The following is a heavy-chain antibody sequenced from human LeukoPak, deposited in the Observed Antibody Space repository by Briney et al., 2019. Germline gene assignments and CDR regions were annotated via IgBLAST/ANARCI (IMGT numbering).Heavy chain of an antibody. CDR1: GGSISSYY. V-gene: IGHV4-59*01. CDR2: IYYSGST. D-gene: IGHD6-19*01. J-gene: IGHJ4*02. CDR3: ARFIAVAGHDY. Sequence: SETLSVTCTVSGGSISSYYWSWIRQPPGKGLEWIGYIYYSGSTNYNPSLKSRVTISVDTSKNQFSLKLSSVTAADTAVYYCARFIAVAGHDYWGQGTLVTVSS.